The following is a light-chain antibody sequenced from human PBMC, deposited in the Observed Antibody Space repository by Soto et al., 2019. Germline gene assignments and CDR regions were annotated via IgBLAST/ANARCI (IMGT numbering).Light chain of an antibody. CDR1: TGPVTSSHY. V-gene: IGLV7-46*01. CDR2: DTS. CDR3: LLCYSEIRL. Sequence: QAVVTQEPSLTVSPGGTVTLTCGSSTGPVTSSHYPYWFQQKPGQAPRTLIFDTSNKLSWTPARFSGALLGGKASLSLTGAQPEDEAEYYCLLCYSEIRLFGGGTKLTVL. J-gene: IGLJ2*01.